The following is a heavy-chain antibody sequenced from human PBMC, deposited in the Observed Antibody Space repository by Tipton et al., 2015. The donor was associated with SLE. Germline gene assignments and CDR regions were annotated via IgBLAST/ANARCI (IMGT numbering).Heavy chain of an antibody. CDR1: GGSIRSYY. CDR2: MYYSGIT. D-gene: IGHD3-22*01. CDR3: ARGRRGSDDSSGRWYYYYYMDV. V-gene: IGHV4-59*12. Sequence: TLSLTCSVSGGSIRSYYWSWIRQTPGKGLEWIGYMYYSGITNYNPSLYGRVSISVDTSKNQFSLKLSSVTAADTAVYYCARGRRGSDDSSGRWYYYYYMDVWGKGTTVTVSS. J-gene: IGHJ6*03.